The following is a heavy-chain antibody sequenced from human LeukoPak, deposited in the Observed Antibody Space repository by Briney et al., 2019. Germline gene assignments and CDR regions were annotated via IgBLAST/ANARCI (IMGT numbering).Heavy chain of an antibody. D-gene: IGHD3-22*01. CDR2: INWNGDST. CDR1: GFTFDDYD. J-gene: IGHJ4*02. CDR3: ARDRYYDSSGSIPDY. V-gene: IGHV3-20*04. Sequence: GGSLRLSCAASGFTFDDYDMSWVRQAPGKGLEWVSGINWNGDSTGYADSVKGRFTISRDNAKNSLYLQMNSLRAEDTALYYCARDRYYDSSGSIPDYWGQGTLVTVSS.